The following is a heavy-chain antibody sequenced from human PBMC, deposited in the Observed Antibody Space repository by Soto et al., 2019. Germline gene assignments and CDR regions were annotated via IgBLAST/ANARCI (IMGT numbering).Heavy chain of an antibody. CDR1: GYSFSTCW. J-gene: IGHJ6*02. D-gene: IGHD1-26*01. CDR3: ARHEATYYKFYSMGV. CDR2: IHPGESDT. V-gene: IGHV5-51*01. Sequence: GESLMIACKSYGYSFSTCWIAWVRQMPGKGLEWMGSIHPGESDTRYRPSFQGQVTISADRYITTAYLQWSSLKASDTAMYYCARHEATYYKFYSMGVWGQGTPVTISS.